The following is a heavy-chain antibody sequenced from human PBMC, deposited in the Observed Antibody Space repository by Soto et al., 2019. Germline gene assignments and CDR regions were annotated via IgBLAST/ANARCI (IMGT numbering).Heavy chain of an antibody. CDR3: ARDTLGGAYNVWQ. J-gene: IGHJ4*02. V-gene: IGHV3-66*01. Sequence: EVQLVESGGGLVQPGGSLRLSCAASGFTVSSYYMTWVRQAPGQGLEWVSVISSGGSTYYADSVKGRFTISRDNSKNTLYLQMNRLRADDTAVYYCARDTLGGAYNVWQGGQGSLVTVSS. CDR1: GFTVSSYY. CDR2: ISSGGST. D-gene: IGHD3-3*01.